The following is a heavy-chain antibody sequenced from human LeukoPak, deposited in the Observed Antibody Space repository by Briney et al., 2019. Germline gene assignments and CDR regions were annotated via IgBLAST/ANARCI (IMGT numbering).Heavy chain of an antibody. J-gene: IGHJ4*02. CDR2: IYYSGST. Sequence: SETLSLTCTVSGGSISSSSYYWGWIRQPPGKGLEWIGNIYYSGSTYYNPSLKSRVTISVDTSKNQFSLKLSSVTAADTAVYYCARDSVGLLSLDHFDYWGQGTLVTVSS. V-gene: IGHV4-39*07. CDR3: ARDSVGLLSLDHFDY. D-gene: IGHD2-21*02. CDR1: GGSISSSSYY.